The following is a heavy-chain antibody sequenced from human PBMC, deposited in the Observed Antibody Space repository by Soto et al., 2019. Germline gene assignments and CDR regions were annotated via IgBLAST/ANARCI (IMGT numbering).Heavy chain of an antibody. Sequence: GGSLRLSCAASGFTFSSYAMHWVRQAPGKGLEWVAVISYDGSNKYYADSVKGRFTISRDNSKNTLYLQMNSLRAEDTAVYYCAREGIFKAPYYYGMDVWGQGTTVTVSS. CDR3: AREGIFKAPYYYGMDV. V-gene: IGHV3-30-3*01. CDR1: GFTFSSYA. J-gene: IGHJ6*02. CDR2: ISYDGSNK.